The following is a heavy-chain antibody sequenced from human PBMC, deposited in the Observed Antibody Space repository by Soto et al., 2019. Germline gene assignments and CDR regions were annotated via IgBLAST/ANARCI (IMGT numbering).Heavy chain of an antibody. D-gene: IGHD3-22*01. V-gene: IGHV3-66*01. CDR1: GFTVSSNY. CDR2: IYSGGST. J-gene: IGHJ4*02. Sequence: EVQLVESGGGLVQPGGSLRLSCAASGFTVSSNYMSWVRQAPGKGLEWVSVIYSGGSTYYADSVKGRFTISRDNSKHTLYLQMNSLRAEDTAVYYCAGGSCYYDLHFDYWGQGTLVTVSS. CDR3: AGGSCYYDLHFDY.